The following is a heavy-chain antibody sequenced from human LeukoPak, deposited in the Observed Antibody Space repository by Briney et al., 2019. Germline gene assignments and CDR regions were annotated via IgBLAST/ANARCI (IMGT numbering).Heavy chain of an antibody. CDR1: GFTFSSYA. J-gene: IGHJ4*02. D-gene: IGHD6-19*01. V-gene: IGHV3-23*01. CDR2: ISGSGGST. CDR3: AKDAQGLVRGGIYFDF. Sequence: GGSLRLSCAASGFTFSSYAMSWVRQAPGKGLEWVSAISGSGGSTYYADSVKGRFTISRDNSKNTLYLQMNSLRAEDTAVYYCAKDAQGLVRGGIYFDFWGQRSLVTVSS.